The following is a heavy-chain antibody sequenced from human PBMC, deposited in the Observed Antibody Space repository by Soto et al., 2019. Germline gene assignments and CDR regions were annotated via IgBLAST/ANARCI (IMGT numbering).Heavy chain of an antibody. D-gene: IGHD6-6*01. CDR1: GFTFSSYA. Sequence: LRLSCAASGFTFSSYAMHWVRQAPGKGLEWVAVISYDGSNKYYADSVKGRFTISRDNSKNTLYLQMNSLRAEDTAVYYCARSGEYSSFYFDYWGQGTLVTVSS. CDR2: ISYDGSNK. CDR3: ARSGEYSSFYFDY. V-gene: IGHV3-30-3*01. J-gene: IGHJ4*02.